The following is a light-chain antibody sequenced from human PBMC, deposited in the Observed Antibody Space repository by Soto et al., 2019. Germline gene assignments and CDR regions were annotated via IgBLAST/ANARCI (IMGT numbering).Light chain of an antibody. J-gene: IGKJ3*01. CDR3: QQYGSSPVT. CDR2: GAS. Sequence: EIVLTQSPGTLSLSPGERATLSCRASQSVSSSHLAWYQQRPGQAPRVVIYGASTRATGIPERFSGSGSGTDFTLTISRLEPEDFAVYYCQQYGSSPVTFGPGTKVEIK. V-gene: IGKV3-20*01. CDR1: QSVSSSH.